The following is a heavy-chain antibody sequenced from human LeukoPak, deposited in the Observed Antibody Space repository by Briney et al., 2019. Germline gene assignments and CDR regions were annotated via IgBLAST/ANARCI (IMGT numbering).Heavy chain of an antibody. V-gene: IGHV1-2*02. CDR3: ARDFGPKRITMIVVVTTRYYFDY. D-gene: IGHD3-22*01. CDR2: INPNSGGT. Sequence: ASVKVSCKASGYSFNDKYLHWVRQAPGQGLEWMGSINPNSGGTNYAQKFQGRVTMTTDTSTSTAYMELRSLRSDDTAVYYCARDFGPKRITMIVVVTTRYYFDYWGQGTLVTVSS. CDR1: GYSFNDKY. J-gene: IGHJ4*02.